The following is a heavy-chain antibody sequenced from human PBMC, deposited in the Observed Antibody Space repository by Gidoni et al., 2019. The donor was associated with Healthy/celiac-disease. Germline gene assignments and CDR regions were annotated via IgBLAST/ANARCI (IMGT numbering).Heavy chain of an antibody. Sequence: EVQLVESGGGLVQPGGSLRLSCAASGFTFSIYWMHWVRQAPGKGLVWVSRINRDGSSTSYADSVKGRFTISRDNAKNTLYLQMNSLRAEDTAVYYCARDSSSSLFYYYYGMDVWGQGTTVTVSS. CDR1: GFTFSIYW. V-gene: IGHV3-74*01. J-gene: IGHJ6*02. CDR3: ARDSSSSLFYYYYGMDV. D-gene: IGHD6-6*01. CDR2: INRDGSST.